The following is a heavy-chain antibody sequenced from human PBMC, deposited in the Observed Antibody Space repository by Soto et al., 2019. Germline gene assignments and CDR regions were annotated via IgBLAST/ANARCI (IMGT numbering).Heavy chain of an antibody. CDR1: GFTFSLSA. Sequence: VQLLESGGGFVQPGESLRLSCAASGFTFSLSAMSWVRQAPGRGLDWVSSLSGGGSTTDYADSVKGRFTISRDNSKNTVHLQMNSLRAEDTAVYYCAEGPEYDILTGCDYWGQGALVTVSS. CDR2: LSGGGSTT. D-gene: IGHD3-9*01. V-gene: IGHV3-23*01. J-gene: IGHJ4*02. CDR3: AEGPEYDILTGCDY.